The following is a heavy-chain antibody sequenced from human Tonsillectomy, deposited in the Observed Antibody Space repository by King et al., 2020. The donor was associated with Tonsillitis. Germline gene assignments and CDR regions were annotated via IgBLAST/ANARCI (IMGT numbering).Heavy chain of an antibody. CDR2: ISNDGNNK. Sequence: QLVQSGGGVVQPGRSLRLSYAASGFTFSSYGMHWVRQAPGKGLEWVAGISNDGNNKYYADSVKGRFTISRDNSKNTLFLRMNSLRAEDTAVYYCTRGDDSSGYYWSFDYWGQGTLVTVSS. CDR3: TRGDDSSGYYWSFDY. D-gene: IGHD3-22*01. V-gene: IGHV3-33*05. CDR1: GFTFSSYG. J-gene: IGHJ4*02.